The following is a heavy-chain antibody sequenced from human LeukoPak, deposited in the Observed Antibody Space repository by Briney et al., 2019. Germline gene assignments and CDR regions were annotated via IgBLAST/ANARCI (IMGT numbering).Heavy chain of an antibody. CDR2: ISSSGSTI. Sequence: GGSLRLSCADSGCTFSSYEMNWVRQAPGKGLEWVSYISSSGSTIYYADSVKGRFTISRDNAKNSLYLQMNSLRAEDTAVYYCATLQGRSSDYWGQGTLVTVSS. CDR3: ATLQGRSSDY. J-gene: IGHJ4*02. CDR1: GCTFSSYE. V-gene: IGHV3-48*03.